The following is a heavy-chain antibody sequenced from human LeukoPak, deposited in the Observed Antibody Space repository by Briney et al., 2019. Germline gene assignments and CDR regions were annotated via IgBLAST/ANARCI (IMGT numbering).Heavy chain of an antibody. CDR3: ARAYSYYYYGMDV. CDR1: GGSISSYY. V-gene: IGHV4-59*08. J-gene: IGHJ6*02. Sequence: SETLSLTCTASGGSISSYYWSWIRQPPGKGLEWIGYIYYSGSTNYNPSLKSQVTISVDTSKNQFSLKLSSVTAADTAVYYCARAYSYYYYGMDVWGQGTTVTVSS. D-gene: IGHD3-16*01. CDR2: IYYSGST.